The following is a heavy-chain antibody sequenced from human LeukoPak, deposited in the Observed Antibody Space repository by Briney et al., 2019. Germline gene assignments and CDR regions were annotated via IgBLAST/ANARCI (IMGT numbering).Heavy chain of an antibody. V-gene: IGHV1-2*02. Sequence: GASVKVSCKASGYTFTGYYMHWVRQAPGQGLEWMGWINPNSGGTNYAQKFQGRVTMTRDTSISTAYMELSRLRSDDTAVYHCARVDTANGPEDYWGQGTLVTVSS. CDR2: INPNSGGT. CDR3: ARVDTANGPEDY. D-gene: IGHD5-18*01. J-gene: IGHJ4*02. CDR1: GYTFTGYY.